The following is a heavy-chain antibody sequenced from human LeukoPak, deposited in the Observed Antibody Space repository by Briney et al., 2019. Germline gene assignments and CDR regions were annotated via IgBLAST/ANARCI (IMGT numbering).Heavy chain of an antibody. V-gene: IGHV3-15*01. CDR3: TTDTFTGAVADTDDAFDI. J-gene: IGHJ3*02. CDR2: IKSKIDGGTT. Sequence: PGGSLRLSCAASGFTFSNAWMSWVRQAPGKGLEWVGRIKSKIDGGTTDYAAPVKGRFTISRDDSKNTLYLQMNSLKTEDTAVYYCTTDTFTGAVADTDDAFDIWGQGTMVTVSS. CDR1: GFTFSNAW. D-gene: IGHD6-19*01.